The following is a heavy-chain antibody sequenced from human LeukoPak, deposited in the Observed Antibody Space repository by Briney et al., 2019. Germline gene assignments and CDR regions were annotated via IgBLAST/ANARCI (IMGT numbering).Heavy chain of an antibody. J-gene: IGHJ5*02. Sequence: PSQTLSLTCTVSGDSNSSGDHYWSWIRQPPGKGLEWIGYIYYTGITYYNPSLKSRLAISVDTSKNQFSLNLSSVTAADTAVYHCVRVARRFDPWGQGTLVTVSS. V-gene: IGHV4-30-4*08. CDR2: IYYTGIT. CDR3: VRVARRFDP. CDR1: GDSNSSGDHY.